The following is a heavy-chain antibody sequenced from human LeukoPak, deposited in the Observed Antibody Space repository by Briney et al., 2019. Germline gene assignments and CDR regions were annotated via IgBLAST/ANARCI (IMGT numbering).Heavy chain of an antibody. J-gene: IGHJ6*03. Sequence: PGGSLRLSCEASGFSVSSNFMSWVRQAPGKGLEWVSVIYSGGTTYNADSVRGRFTISRDNSKNTLYLQMNSLRAEDTAVHYCARDGYGYNYMDVWGKGTTVTVSS. V-gene: IGHV3-53*01. D-gene: IGHD5-12*01. CDR2: IYSGGTT. CDR3: ARDGYGYNYMDV. CDR1: GFSVSSNF.